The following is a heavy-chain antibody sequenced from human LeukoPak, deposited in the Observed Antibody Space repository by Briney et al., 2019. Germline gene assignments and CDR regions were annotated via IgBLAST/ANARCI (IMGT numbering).Heavy chain of an antibody. D-gene: IGHD1/OR15-1a*01. CDR1: GFTLSTYA. CDR3: AKVYWNNYYYDY. CDR2: ISDSGDNT. J-gene: IGHJ4*02. V-gene: IGHV3-23*01. Sequence: GGSLRLSCAASGFTLSTYAMSWVRQAPGKGLEWVSAISDSGDNTHYADSVKGRFTISRDSSKSTLYLQMNSLRADDTAVFYCAKVYWNNYYYDYWGQGTLVTVSS.